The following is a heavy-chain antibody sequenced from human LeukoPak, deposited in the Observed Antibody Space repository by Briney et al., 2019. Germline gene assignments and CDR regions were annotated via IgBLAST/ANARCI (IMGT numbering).Heavy chain of an antibody. CDR1: GFTFSSYT. CDR2: ISTSSYYI. Sequence: GGSLRHSCVASGFTFSSYTMNWVRQAPGKGLEWVSSISTSSYYIYYADSLKGRFTISRDNAKNSLYLQINSLRAEDTAVYYCARDIATAGHSAIEYWGQGALVTVSS. J-gene: IGHJ4*02. CDR3: ARDIATAGHSAIEY. D-gene: IGHD6-13*01. V-gene: IGHV3-21*01.